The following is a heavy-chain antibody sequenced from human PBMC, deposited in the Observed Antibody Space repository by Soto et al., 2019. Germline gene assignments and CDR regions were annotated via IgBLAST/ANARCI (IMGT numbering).Heavy chain of an antibody. D-gene: IGHD2-15*01. CDR2: IYHSGST. J-gene: IGHJ4*02. CDR1: GGSISSGGYS. V-gene: IGHV4-30-2*01. Sequence: QLQLQESGSGLVKPSQTLSLTCAVSGGSISSGGYSWSWIRQPPGKGLEWIGYIYHSGSTYYNPSLKRRVTISVDRSKTQLSLKLRSVTAADTAVYYCAAGGGLPRYYWGQGTLVTVSS. CDR3: AAGGGLPRYY.